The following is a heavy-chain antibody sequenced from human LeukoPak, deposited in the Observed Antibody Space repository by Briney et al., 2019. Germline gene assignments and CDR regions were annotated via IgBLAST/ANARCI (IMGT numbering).Heavy chain of an antibody. CDR1: GFTFSNYA. CDR3: VIDLGDYNDF. J-gene: IGHJ4*02. V-gene: IGHV3-30-3*01. CDR2: ISSDGNNK. D-gene: IGHD2-15*01. Sequence: GGSLRLSCAASGFTFSNYAMHWVRQAPGKGLEWVTIISSDGNNKDYPDSVKGRFTVSRDNSKNTLYLQMSSLRADDTAVYYCVIDLGDYNDFWGQGTLVSVSS.